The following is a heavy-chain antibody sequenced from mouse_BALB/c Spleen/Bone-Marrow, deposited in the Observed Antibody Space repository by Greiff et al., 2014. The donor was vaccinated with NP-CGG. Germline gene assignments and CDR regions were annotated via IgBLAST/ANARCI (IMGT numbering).Heavy chain of an antibody. CDR3: TRSRYGDY. CDR1: GYTFTDYT. CDR2: INPNIGGT. V-gene: IGHV1-22*01. Sequence: VQLQQSGPELVKPGASVKISCKTSGYTFTDYTMHWVKQSHGKSLEWIGRINPNIGGTSYNQKFKGKATLTLDKSSSTAYMELRSLTSEDSAVYYCTRSRYGDYWGQGTTLTVSS. J-gene: IGHJ2*01. D-gene: IGHD2-14*01.